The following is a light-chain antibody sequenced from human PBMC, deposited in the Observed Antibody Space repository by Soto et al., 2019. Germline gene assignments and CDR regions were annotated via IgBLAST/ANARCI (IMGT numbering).Light chain of an antibody. CDR1: QSVSSN. Sequence: EIVMTQSPATLSVSPGERATLSCRASQSVSSNLAWYQQKPGLAPRLLIYGASTRATGIPARFSGSGSGTEFTLTISSLQSEDFAVYYCQQYNNWPRTFGQGTKVDTK. J-gene: IGKJ1*01. CDR2: GAS. V-gene: IGKV3-15*01. CDR3: QQYNNWPRT.